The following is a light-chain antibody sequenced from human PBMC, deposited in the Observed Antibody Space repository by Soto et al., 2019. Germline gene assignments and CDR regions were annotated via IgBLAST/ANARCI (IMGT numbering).Light chain of an antibody. CDR1: QSISSGY. CDR3: QQYGGSPLVT. J-gene: IGKJ4*01. Sequence: ETVLTQSPGTLSLSPGERATLSCRASQSISSGYLAWYQQRPGQAPRLIISGASNRATGIPDRFSGSGSGTDFTLTISRLEPEDFAVYYCQQYGGSPLVTFGGWTKVEIK. CDR2: GAS. V-gene: IGKV3-20*01.